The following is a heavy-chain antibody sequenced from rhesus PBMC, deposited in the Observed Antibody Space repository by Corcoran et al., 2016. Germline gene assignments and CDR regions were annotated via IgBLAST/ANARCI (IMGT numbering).Heavy chain of an antibody. CDR2: IGGSSGST. CDR3: ARGSRSGGGLFDY. J-gene: IGHJ4*01. Sequence: QVQLQESGPGLVKPSETLSLTCAVSGYSISSGYGWSWIRQPPGKGLEWIGYIGGSSGSTNYNPSLKSRVTISKDTSKNQFSLKLSSVTAADTAVYYCARGSRSGGGLFDYWGQGVLVTVSS. V-gene: IGHV4-127*01. D-gene: IGHD1-44*02. CDR1: GYSISSGYG.